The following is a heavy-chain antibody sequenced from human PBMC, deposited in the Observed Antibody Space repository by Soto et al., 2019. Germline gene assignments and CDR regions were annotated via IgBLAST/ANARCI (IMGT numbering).Heavy chain of an antibody. CDR1: VGSISSGGYY. Sequence: SETLSLTCTDSVGSISSGGYYLSWIRQHPGKGLEWIGYIYYSWSTYYNPSLKRRVTISVDTSKNQFSLKLSSVTAADTAVYYCARGASYSSSSIAAEYWGHGAMVTVSS. D-gene: IGHD6-6*01. CDR3: ARGASYSSSSIAAEY. J-gene: IGHJ4*01. V-gene: IGHV4-31*03. CDR2: IYYSWST.